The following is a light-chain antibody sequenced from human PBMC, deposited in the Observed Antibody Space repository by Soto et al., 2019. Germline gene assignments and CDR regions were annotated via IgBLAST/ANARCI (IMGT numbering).Light chain of an antibody. V-gene: IGLV2-11*01. Sequence: QSALTQPRSVSGSRGQSVSMSCTGTSSDVGRYSYVSWYQQHPGKAPKLMIYDVSERPSGVPDRFSGSKSGNTASLTISGLQAEDEADYYCCSYAGTYTGVFGTGTKVTVL. CDR2: DVS. CDR3: CSYAGTYTGV. J-gene: IGLJ1*01. CDR1: SSDVGRYSY.